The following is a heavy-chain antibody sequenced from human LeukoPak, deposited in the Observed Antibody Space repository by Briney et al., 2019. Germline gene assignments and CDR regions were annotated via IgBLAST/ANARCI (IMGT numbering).Heavy chain of an antibody. CDR3: ARGPRNDP. J-gene: IGHJ5*02. CDR2: VHPNSGNT. CDR1: GYPFTTYE. Sequence: GASVKVSCKPSGYPFTTYEINWVRQAAGQGLEWMGWVHPNSGNTAYAQKFQGRVTMTRDTSISTAYMKLSSLRFDDTAVYFCARGPRNDPWGQGTLVTVSS. D-gene: IGHD1-14*01. V-gene: IGHV1-8*01.